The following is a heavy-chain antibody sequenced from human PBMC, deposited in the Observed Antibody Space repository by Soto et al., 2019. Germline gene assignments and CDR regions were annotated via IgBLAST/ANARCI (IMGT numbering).Heavy chain of an antibody. CDR1: GGSISSGGYS. D-gene: IGHD5-12*01. V-gene: IGHV4-30-2*01. J-gene: IGHJ4*02. CDR3: ARGRDGYNLLFDY. CDR2: IYHSGST. Sequence: QLQLQESDSGLVKPSQTLSLTCAVSGGSISSGGYSWSWIRQPPGKGLEWIGYIYHSGSTYYNPSLKSRVTISVDRSKNQFSLKLSSVTAADTAVYYCARGRDGYNLLFDYWGQGTLVTVSS.